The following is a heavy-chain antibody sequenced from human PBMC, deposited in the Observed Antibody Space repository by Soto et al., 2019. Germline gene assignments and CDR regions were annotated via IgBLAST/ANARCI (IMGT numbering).Heavy chain of an antibody. CDR2: VDPEDGET. Sequence: EVQLVQSGAEVKKPGATVKISCKLSGFKFIDYYLYWVQQAPGKALEWMGRVDPEDGETVYSEKFKDRLTITADTSRDIANMEVSGLRSEDTAVYFCATTTAVIVAQGPMDVWGQGTTVIASS. CDR3: ATTTAVIVAQGPMDV. CDR1: GFKFIDYY. D-gene: IGHD2-21*01. V-gene: IGHV1-69-2*01. J-gene: IGHJ6*02.